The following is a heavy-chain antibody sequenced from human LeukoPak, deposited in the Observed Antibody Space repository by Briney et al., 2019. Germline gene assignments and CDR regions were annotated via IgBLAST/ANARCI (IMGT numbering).Heavy chain of an antibody. V-gene: IGHV1-8*01. CDR2: MNPNSGNT. D-gene: IGHD3-3*01. CDR1: GYTFTSYD. J-gene: IGHJ4*02. Sequence: ASVKVSCKASGYTFTSYDINWVRQATGQGLEWMGWMNPNSGNTGYAQKFQCRVTMTRNTSISTAYMELSSLRSEDTAVYYCARGVSYDFWSGYYQGRVFYFDYWGQGTLVTVS. CDR3: ARGVSYDFWSGYYQGRVFYFDY.